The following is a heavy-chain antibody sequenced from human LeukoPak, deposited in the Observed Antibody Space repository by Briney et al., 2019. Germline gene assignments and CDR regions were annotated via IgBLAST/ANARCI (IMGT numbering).Heavy chain of an antibody. CDR2: IYYSGST. CDR3: ARGPPDSQWLVWYYLHY. CDR1: GGSINNYY. J-gene: IGHJ4*02. Sequence: SETLSLTCAVSGGSINNYYWSWIRQPPRKGLEWIGDIYYSGSTNYNSALKRRVTIPVDTSKNQFSLFLSSVTAADTAVYYSARGPPDSQWLVWYYLHYWGQGTLVTVSS. D-gene: IGHD6-19*01. V-gene: IGHV4-59*13.